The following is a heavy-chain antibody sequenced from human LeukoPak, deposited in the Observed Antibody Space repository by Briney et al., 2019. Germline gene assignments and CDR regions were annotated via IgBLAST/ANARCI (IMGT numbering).Heavy chain of an antibody. J-gene: IGHJ5*02. V-gene: IGHV3-9*01. CDR1: GFTFDDYA. CDR2: ISWNSGSI. D-gene: IGHD6-13*01. Sequence: GGSLRLSCAASGFTFDDYAMHWVRQAPGKGLEWVSGISWNSGSIGYADSVKGRFTISRDNAKNSQYLQMNSLRAEDTALYYCAKDISSSLSSPGFDPWGQGTLVTVSS. CDR3: AKDISSSLSSPGFDP.